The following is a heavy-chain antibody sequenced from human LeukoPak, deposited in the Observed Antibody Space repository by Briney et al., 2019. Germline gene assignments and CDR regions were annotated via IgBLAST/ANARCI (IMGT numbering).Heavy chain of an antibody. CDR2: IRYDGSNK. V-gene: IGHV3-30*02. CDR1: GFTFSSYG. Sequence: GGSLRLSCAASGFTFSSYGMHWVGQAPGKGLEWVGFIRYDGSNKYYADSVKGRFTISRDNSKNTLYLQMNSLRAEDTAVYYCAKVGYCSSTSCPNGYWGQGTLVTVSS. CDR3: AKVGYCSSTSCPNGY. J-gene: IGHJ4*02. D-gene: IGHD2-2*01.